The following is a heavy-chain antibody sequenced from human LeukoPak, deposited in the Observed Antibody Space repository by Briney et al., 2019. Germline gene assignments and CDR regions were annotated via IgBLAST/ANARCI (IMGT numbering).Heavy chain of an antibody. CDR3: ARDGGSGWYSLAGKFDY. D-gene: IGHD6-19*01. CDR1: GFTFSSYA. Sequence: GGSLRLSCAASGFTFSSYAIHWVRQAPGKGLEWVAVISYDGIYKYYADSVKGRLTISRDNSKNTLYLQMNSLRAEDTAVYHCARDGGSGWYSLAGKFDYWGQGTLVTVSS. CDR2: ISYDGIYK. J-gene: IGHJ4*02. V-gene: IGHV3-30*04.